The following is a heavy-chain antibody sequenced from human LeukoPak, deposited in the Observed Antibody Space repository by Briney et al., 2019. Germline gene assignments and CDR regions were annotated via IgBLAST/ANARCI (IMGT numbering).Heavy chain of an antibody. CDR1: GGSISSNSYY. D-gene: IGHD4-17*01. CDR3: ARFGMTTVNLGVGFDP. CDR2: IYYSGST. Sequence: SETLSLTCAVSGGSISSNSYYWGWIRQPPGKGLEWIGSIYYSGSTYYNPSLKSRVTISVDTSKNQFSLKLSSVTAADTAVYYCARFGMTTVNLGVGFDPWGQGTLVTVSS. J-gene: IGHJ5*02. V-gene: IGHV4-39*07.